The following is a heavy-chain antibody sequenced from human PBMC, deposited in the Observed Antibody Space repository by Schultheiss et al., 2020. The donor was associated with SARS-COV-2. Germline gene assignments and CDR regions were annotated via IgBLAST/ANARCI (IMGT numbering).Heavy chain of an antibody. CDR2: IWYDGSNK. Sequence: GGSLRLSCAASGFTFSSYGMHWVRQAPGKGLEWVAVIWYDGSNKYYADSVKGRFTISRDNSKNTLYLQMNSLRAEDTAVYYCAKPLGSTSCLHYWGQGTLVTVSS. J-gene: IGHJ4*02. CDR1: GFTFSSYG. CDR3: AKPLGSTSCLHY. V-gene: IGHV3-30*02. D-gene: IGHD2-2*01.